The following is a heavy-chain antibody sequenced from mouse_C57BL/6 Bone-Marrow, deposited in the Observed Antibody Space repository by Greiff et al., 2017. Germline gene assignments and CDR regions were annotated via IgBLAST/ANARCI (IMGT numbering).Heavy chain of an antibody. CDR3: ARLIWSYAMDY. CDR2: ISSGSSTI. V-gene: IGHV5-17*01. D-gene: IGHD1-1*02. J-gene: IGHJ4*01. Sequence: EVMLVEPGGGLVKPGGSLKLSCAASGFTFSDYGMHWVRQAPEQGLEWVAYISSGSSTIYYADTVKGRFTISRDNAKNTLFLQMTSLRSEDAAMYYCARLIWSYAMDYWGQGTSVTVSA. CDR1: GFTFSDYG.